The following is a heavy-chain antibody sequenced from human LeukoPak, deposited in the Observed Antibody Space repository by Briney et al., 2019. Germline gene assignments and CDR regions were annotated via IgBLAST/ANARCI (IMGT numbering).Heavy chain of an antibody. CDR2: MNPNSGNT. Sequence: ASVKVSCKASGYTFTSYDINWVRQATGQGLEWMEWMNPNSGNTGYAQKFQGRVTMTRNTSISTAYMELSSLRSEDTAVYYCARAGSMYYDILTGYYYYYGMDVWGQGTTVTVSS. J-gene: IGHJ6*02. CDR3: ARAGSMYYDILTGYYYYYGMDV. D-gene: IGHD3-9*01. CDR1: GYTFTSYD. V-gene: IGHV1-8*01.